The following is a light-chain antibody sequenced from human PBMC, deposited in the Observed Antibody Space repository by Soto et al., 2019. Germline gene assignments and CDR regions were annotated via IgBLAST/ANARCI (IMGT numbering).Light chain of an antibody. J-gene: IGKJ4*01. CDR1: QSVCSSY. Sequence: EIVLTQSPGTLSLSPGERATVSCRASQSVCSSYLAWYQQKPGQAPRFLIYAASSRATGIPDRFSGSGSGTDFTLTISSLQSEDFAVYYCQQYNSWPLTFGGGTKV. V-gene: IGKV3-20*01. CDR3: QQYNSWPLT. CDR2: AAS.